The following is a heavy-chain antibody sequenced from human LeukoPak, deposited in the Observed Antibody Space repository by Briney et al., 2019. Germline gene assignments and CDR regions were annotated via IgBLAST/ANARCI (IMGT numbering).Heavy chain of an antibody. J-gene: IGHJ3*02. D-gene: IGHD3-10*01. CDR1: GFTFSSYA. CDR3: AKDGVTMVRGQKAMSGAFDI. V-gene: IGHV3-23*01. Sequence: PGGSLRLSCAASGFTFSSYAMSWVRQAPGKGLEWVSAISGSGGSTYYADSVKGRFTISRDNSKNTLYLQMNSLRAEDTAVYYCAKDGVTMVRGQKAMSGAFDIWGQGTMVTVSS. CDR2: ISGSGGST.